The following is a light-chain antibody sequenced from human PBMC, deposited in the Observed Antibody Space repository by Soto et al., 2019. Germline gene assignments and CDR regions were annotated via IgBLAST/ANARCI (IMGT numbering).Light chain of an antibody. CDR1: QSVSSSY. Sequence: EIVLTQSPGTLSLSPGERATLSCRASQSVSSSYLAWYQQKPGQAPRLLIYGASNRATGIPDRFSASGSGTDFTLTISRLESEDFGVYYCQQYGSSPPYTFGQGNKLEN. V-gene: IGKV3-20*01. CDR2: GAS. J-gene: IGKJ2*01. CDR3: QQYGSSPPYT.